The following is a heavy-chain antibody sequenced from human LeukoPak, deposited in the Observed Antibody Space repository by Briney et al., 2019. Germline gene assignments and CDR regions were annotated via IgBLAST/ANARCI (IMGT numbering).Heavy chain of an antibody. CDR1: GYTFTSYG. CDR3: AREYGWGYCSSTSCLRYIGLDY. V-gene: IGHV1-18*01. Sequence: ASVKVSCKASGYTFTSYGISWVRQAPGQGLEWMGWISAYNGNTNYAQKLQGRVTMTTDKSTSTAYMELSSLRSEDTAVYYCAREYGWGYCSSTSCLRYIGLDYWGQGTLVTVSS. J-gene: IGHJ4*02. CDR2: ISAYNGNT. D-gene: IGHD2-2*01.